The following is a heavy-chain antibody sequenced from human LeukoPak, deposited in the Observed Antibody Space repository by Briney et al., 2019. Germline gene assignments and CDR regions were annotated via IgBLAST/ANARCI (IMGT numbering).Heavy chain of an antibody. J-gene: IGHJ4*02. CDR1: GFTFSSYV. V-gene: IGHV3-33*01. D-gene: IGHD6-13*01. Sequence: GGSLRLSCAASGFTFSSYVMHWVRQAPGKGLEWVAVIWYDGFNKYYADSVKGRFTISRDNSKNTLYLQMNSLRAEDTAVYYCARVGSIAAAGTPDYWGQGTLVTVSS. CDR3: ARVGSIAAAGTPDY. CDR2: IWYDGFNK.